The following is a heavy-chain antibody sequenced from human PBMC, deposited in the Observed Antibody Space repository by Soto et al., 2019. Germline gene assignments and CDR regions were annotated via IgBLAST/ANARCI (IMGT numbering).Heavy chain of an antibody. CDR2: IIPIFGTA. V-gene: IGHV1-69*13. J-gene: IGHJ6*02. CDR1: GGTFSSYA. D-gene: IGHD2-2*02. CDR3: ARDPSGYCSSTSCYTPPGPMRSPVEYYYYYGMDV. Sequence: SVKVSCKASGGTFSSYAISWVRQAPGQGLEWMGGIIPIFGTANYAQKFQGRVTITADESTSTAYMELSSLRSEDTAVYYCARDPSGYCSSTSCYTPPGPMRSPVEYYYYYGMDVWGQGTTVTVSS.